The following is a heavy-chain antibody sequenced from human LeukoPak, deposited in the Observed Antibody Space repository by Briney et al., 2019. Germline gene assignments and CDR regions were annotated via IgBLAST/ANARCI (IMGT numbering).Heavy chain of an antibody. CDR3: ARDSYGMDV. Sequence: GGSLRLSCAASGFTFSSYWMCWVRQDPGKGLAWVSCIKTDGSITAYAGSVKGRFTISRDNSKNTLYLQMNSLRAEDTAVYYCARDSYGMDVWGQGTTVTVSS. J-gene: IGHJ6*02. CDR1: GFTFSSYW. CDR2: IKTDGSIT. V-gene: IGHV3-74*01.